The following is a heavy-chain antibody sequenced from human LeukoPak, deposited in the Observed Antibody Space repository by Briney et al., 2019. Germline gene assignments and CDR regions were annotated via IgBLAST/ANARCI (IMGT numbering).Heavy chain of an antibody. CDR3: AKRYSSTSFGVDC. J-gene: IGHJ4*02. Sequence: GGSLRLSCAASGFTFRSYALSWVRQAPGKGLEWVSSITNSGDSTYYADSVKGRFTISRDNSKNTLYLQMNSLRAEDTALYYCAKRYSSTSFGVDCWGQGTLVTVSS. CDR1: GFTFRSYA. V-gene: IGHV3-23*01. CDR2: ITNSGDST. D-gene: IGHD6-13*01.